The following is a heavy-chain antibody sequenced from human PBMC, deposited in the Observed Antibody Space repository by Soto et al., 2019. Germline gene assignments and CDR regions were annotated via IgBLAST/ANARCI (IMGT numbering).Heavy chain of an antibody. J-gene: IGHJ4*02. CDR2: ISAHNGNT. D-gene: IGHD5-12*01. CDR1: GYTFTSYG. V-gene: IGHV1-18*01. Sequence: QVQLVQSGAEVKKPGASVKVSCKASGYTFTSYGISWVRQAPGQGLERMGWISAHNGNTKYEQKLQGRVTMTTDTSKSTAYMEMRSLRSDDTAVYYCARDLGGFPDYWGQGTLVTVSS. CDR3: ARDLGGFPDY.